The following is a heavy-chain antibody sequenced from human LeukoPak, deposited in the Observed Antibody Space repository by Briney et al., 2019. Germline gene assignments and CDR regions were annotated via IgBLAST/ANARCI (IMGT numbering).Heavy chain of an antibody. CDR2: IYHSGST. Sequence: SETLSLTCTVSGYSISSDYYWGWIRQPPGQGLEWIGSIYHSGSTYYNPSLKSRVTMSVDTSKIQFSLKVSSVTAADTAVYYCARVLLGTDAFDIWGQGTMVTVSS. D-gene: IGHD2/OR15-2a*01. CDR3: ARVLLGTDAFDI. V-gene: IGHV4-38-2*02. J-gene: IGHJ3*02. CDR1: GYSISSDYY.